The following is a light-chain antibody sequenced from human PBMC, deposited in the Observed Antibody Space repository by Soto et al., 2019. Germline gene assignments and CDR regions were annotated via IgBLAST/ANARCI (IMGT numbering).Light chain of an antibody. V-gene: IGKV3D-20*01. J-gene: IGKJ4*01. Sequence: EVVLTQSPATLSLSPGERATLSCGASQGISTNYLAWYQQQPGPAPSLLMCDFSKRSTGTPDRFSGSGSGTDFTLTITALEPEDSAVYYCQQRDTSLTFGGGTKVEIK. CDR3: QQRDTSLT. CDR1: QGISTNY. CDR2: DFS.